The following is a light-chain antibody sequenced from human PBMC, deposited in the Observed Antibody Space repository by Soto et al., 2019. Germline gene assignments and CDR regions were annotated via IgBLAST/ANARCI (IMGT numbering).Light chain of an antibody. V-gene: IGKV3-20*01. CDR3: QQYGSSPYT. Sequence: IVLTQSPGTLSLSPGERATLSCRASQSVSSSYLAWYQQKPGQAPRLLIYGASSRATGIPDRFCGSGSGIDFTLTISRLEPEDFAVYYCQQYGSSPYTFGQGTKVEIK. CDR2: GAS. CDR1: QSVSSSY. J-gene: IGKJ2*01.